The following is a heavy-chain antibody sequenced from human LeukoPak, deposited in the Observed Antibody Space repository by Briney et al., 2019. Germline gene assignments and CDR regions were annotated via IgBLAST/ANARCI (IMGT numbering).Heavy chain of an antibody. V-gene: IGHV1-8*03. CDR2: INPNSGNT. Sequence: ASVKVSCKASGYTFISHDINWVRQATRQGLEWMGWINPNSGNTGYAQKFQGRVTITRNTSISTAYMELSSLRSEDTAVYYCARGHYDFWSGYSNWSDPWGQGTLVTVSS. D-gene: IGHD3-3*01. CDR3: ARGHYDFWSGYSNWSDP. CDR1: GYTFISHD. J-gene: IGHJ5*02.